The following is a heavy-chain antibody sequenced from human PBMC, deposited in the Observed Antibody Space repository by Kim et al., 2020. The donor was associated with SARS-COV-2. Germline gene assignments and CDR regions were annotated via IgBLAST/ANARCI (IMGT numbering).Heavy chain of an antibody. CDR1: GGSISNYY. V-gene: IGHV4-59*08. D-gene: IGHD3-9*01. Sequence: SETLSLTCTVSGGSISNYYWSWIRQPPGKGLQWVGYSYYTGGTSYNPSLKSRGTISVDLSKKQVSLKLRSVTAADTAVYYCARHEDILTGYAFPIWGQGTTVTVS. CDR3: ARHEDILTGYAFPI. CDR2: SYYTGGT. J-gene: IGHJ3*02.